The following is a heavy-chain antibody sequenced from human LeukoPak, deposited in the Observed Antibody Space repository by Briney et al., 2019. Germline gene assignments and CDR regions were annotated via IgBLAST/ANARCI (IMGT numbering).Heavy chain of an antibody. V-gene: IGHV3-23*01. J-gene: IGHJ4*02. CDR1: RFTFGGYG. CDR3: AREFGYGGTFDD. Sequence: PGGSLRLSCAASRFTFGGYGMSWLRQAPGKGLQWVSSLAKGGTTYYTDSVKGRFTISRDNSKNTVYLQMNSLRSDDTAIYYCAREFGYGGTFDDWGQGTLVTVSP. D-gene: IGHD4-23*01. CDR2: LAKGGTT.